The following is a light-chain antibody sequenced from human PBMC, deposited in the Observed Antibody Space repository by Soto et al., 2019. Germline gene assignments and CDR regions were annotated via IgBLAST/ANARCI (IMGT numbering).Light chain of an antibody. CDR1: SSNIGSNT. Sequence: QSVLTQPPSASGTPGQRVTISCSGSSSNIGSNTVNWYQQLPGTAPKLLIYSNNQRPSGVPDRFSGSKSGTSASLAIRGLQSENEADYYCAAWDASLNANDVFGTGTKLTVL. V-gene: IGLV1-44*01. CDR3: AAWDASLNANDV. J-gene: IGLJ1*01. CDR2: SNN.